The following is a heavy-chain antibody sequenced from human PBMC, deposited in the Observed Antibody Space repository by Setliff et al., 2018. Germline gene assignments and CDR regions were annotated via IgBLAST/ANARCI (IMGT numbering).Heavy chain of an antibody. CDR3: SRLVRYCTTTSCQGASGAEF. J-gene: IGHJ4*02. D-gene: IGHD2-2*01. V-gene: IGHV1-18*01. CDR2: ISAYSGNT. CDR1: GCTFSNYG. Sequence: ASVKVSCKASGCTFSNYGITWVRQAPGQGLEWMGWISAYSGNTKYAQKLQGRVTMTTDTSTTTAYLEPRSLTSDDTAVYYCSRLVRYCTTTSCQGASGAEFWGQGTLVTVSS.